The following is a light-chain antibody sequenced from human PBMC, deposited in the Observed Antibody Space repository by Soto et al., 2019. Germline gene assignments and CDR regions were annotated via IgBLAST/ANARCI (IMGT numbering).Light chain of an antibody. Sequence: VLTQSPATLSVSPGERATLSCRASQSVSRDLAWYQQKPGQAPRLLIYGASTRAPSIPARFSGSESGTDVTLTISSLQSEDFAGYYCQQYDKWPTWTFGQGTKVDIK. CDR3: QQYDKWPTWT. V-gene: IGKV3-15*01. CDR2: GAS. J-gene: IGKJ1*01. CDR1: QSVSRD.